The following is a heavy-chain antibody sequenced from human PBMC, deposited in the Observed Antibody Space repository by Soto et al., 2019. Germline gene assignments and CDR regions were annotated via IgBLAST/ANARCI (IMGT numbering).Heavy chain of an antibody. CDR3: AGAHRSSFNFDTSRAYFDP. J-gene: IGHJ5*02. D-gene: IGHD3-22*01. CDR1: GSTFTPYY. V-gene: IGHV1-46*01. CDR2: ISPSGGGT. Sequence: AAVKVSCKASGSTFTPYYINWVLQAPGQGLEWMGIISPSGGGTSYAPKFQGRVTLTRDTSTNRVYMELRSLRSEDTAVYYCAGAHRSSFNFDTSRAYFDPWGQGTLVTVSS.